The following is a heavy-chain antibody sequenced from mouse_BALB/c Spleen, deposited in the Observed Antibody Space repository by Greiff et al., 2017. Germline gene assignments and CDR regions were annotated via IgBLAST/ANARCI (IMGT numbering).Heavy chain of an antibody. CDR2: IRNKANGYTT. J-gene: IGHJ3*01. V-gene: IGHV7-3*02. D-gene: IGHD2-3*01. CDR1: GFTFTDYY. Sequence: EVQLVESGGGLVQPGGSLRLSCATSGFTFTDYYMSWVRQPPGKALEWLGFIRNKANGYTTEYSASVKGRFTISRDNSQSILYLQMNTLRAEDSATYYCARDRRWEEFAYWGQGTLVTVSA. CDR3: ARDRRWEEFAY.